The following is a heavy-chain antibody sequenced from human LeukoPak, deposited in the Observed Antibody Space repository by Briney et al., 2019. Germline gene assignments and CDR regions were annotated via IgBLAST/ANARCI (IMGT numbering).Heavy chain of an antibody. D-gene: IGHD1-1*01. Sequence: SETLSLTCTVSGGSISNNNYYWAWIRQPPGKGLGFIGSIYYSGRPYYNPSLKSRVTISVDTSKNQFSLRLSSVTAADTAVYYCATWRTAKTGFDYWGQGTLVTVSS. J-gene: IGHJ4*02. V-gene: IGHV4-39*01. CDR3: ATWRTAKTGFDY. CDR2: IYYSGRP. CDR1: GGSISNNNYY.